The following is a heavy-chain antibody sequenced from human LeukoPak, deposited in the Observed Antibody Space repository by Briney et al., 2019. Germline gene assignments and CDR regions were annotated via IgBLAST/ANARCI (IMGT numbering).Heavy chain of an antibody. V-gene: IGHV3-23*01. J-gene: IGHJ4*02. D-gene: IGHD3-10*01. Sequence: GGSLRLSSAASGFTFSSYAMSWVRQAPGKGLEWVSAIRGSGGSTYYADSVEGRFTISRDNSKNSLYLQMNSLRDENTAVYYSAKAHVTMVRGVISQRGYYFDYWGQGTLVTVSS. CDR3: AKAHVTMVRGVISQRGYYFDY. CDR2: IRGSGGST. CDR1: GFTFSSYA.